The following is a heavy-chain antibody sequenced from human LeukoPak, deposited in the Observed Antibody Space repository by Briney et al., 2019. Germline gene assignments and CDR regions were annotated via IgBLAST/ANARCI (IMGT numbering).Heavy chain of an antibody. Sequence: GGSLRLSCAASGVTLSSFAMSWARQAPGKGLEWVSGISSSGSGDNTYYADSVKGRFTISRDNSKNTLYLQMNSLRAEDTAVYYCAREVATRGGRTDYWGQGTLVTVSS. J-gene: IGHJ4*02. CDR3: AREVATRGGRTDY. D-gene: IGHD5-12*01. CDR1: GVTLSSFA. V-gene: IGHV3-23*01. CDR2: ISSSGSGDNT.